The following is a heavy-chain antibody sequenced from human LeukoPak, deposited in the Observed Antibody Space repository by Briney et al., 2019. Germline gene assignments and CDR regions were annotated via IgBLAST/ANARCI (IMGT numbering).Heavy chain of an antibody. V-gene: IGHV5-51*01. Sequence: GKSLKISCKGSGYSFTTHWIAWVRQMPGKGLEWMGIIYPDDSETRYSPSLQGQITISADKSISTAYLQWSSLKASDTAIYYCARPLGYWGTADLWGQGTLVTVSS. D-gene: IGHD7-27*01. J-gene: IGHJ4*02. CDR3: ARPLGYWGTADL. CDR2: IYPDDSET. CDR1: GYSFTTHW.